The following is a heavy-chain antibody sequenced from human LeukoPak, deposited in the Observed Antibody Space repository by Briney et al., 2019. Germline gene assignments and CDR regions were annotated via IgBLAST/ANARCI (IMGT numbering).Heavy chain of an antibody. D-gene: IGHD6-19*01. J-gene: IGHJ5*02. Sequence: SETLSLTCTVSGGSISYYYWSWIRQPPGKGLEWIGNIYYSGSTNYNPSLKSRVTISVDTSKNQFSLKLSSVTAADTAVYYCARVHSNGWRETKNWFDPWGQGTLVTVSS. CDR2: IYYSGST. V-gene: IGHV4-59*01. CDR1: GGSISYYY. CDR3: ARVHSNGWRETKNWFDP.